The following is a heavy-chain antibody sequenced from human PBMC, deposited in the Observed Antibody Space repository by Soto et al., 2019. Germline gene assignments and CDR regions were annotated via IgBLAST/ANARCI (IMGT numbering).Heavy chain of an antibody. CDR2: IYYSGST. CDR1: GGSISSSSYY. V-gene: IGHV4-39*02. CDR3: AIEPKWRFTVETPGDDY. J-gene: IGHJ4*02. D-gene: IGHD4-17*01. Sequence: SETLSLTCTVSGGSISSSSYYWGWIRQPPGKGLEWIGSIYYSGSTYYNPSLKSRVTISVDTSKNQFSLKLSSVTAADTAVYYCAIEPKWRFTVETPGDDYWGQGTLVTVSS.